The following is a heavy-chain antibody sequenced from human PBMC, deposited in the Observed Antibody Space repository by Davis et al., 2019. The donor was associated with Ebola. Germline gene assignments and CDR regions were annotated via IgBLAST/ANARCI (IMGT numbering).Heavy chain of an antibody. CDR1: GFTFSSYV. CDR3: ATQEDV. V-gene: IGHV3-23*01. CDR2: ISGSGGGT. J-gene: IGHJ6*04. Sequence: GESLKISCAASGFTFSSYVMSWVRQAPGKGLEWVSVISGSGGGTDYADSVKGRFTISRDNSKNSLYLQMNSLRPEDTAVYYCATQEDVWGKGTTVTVSS.